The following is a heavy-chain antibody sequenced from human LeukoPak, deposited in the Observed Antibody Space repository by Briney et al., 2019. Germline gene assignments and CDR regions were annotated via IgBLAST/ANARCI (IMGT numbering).Heavy chain of an antibody. J-gene: IGHJ4*02. CDR3: ARGGWVVVPAAIVTYFDY. V-gene: IGHV3-7*01. CDR1: GFTFSSYW. Sequence: GGSLRLSCAASGFTFSSYWMSWVRQAPGKGLEWVANIKQDGSEKYYVDSVKGRFTISRDNAKNSLYLQMSSLRAEDTAVYYCARGGWVVVPAAIVTYFDYWGQGTLVTVSS. D-gene: IGHD2-2*01. CDR2: IKQDGSEK.